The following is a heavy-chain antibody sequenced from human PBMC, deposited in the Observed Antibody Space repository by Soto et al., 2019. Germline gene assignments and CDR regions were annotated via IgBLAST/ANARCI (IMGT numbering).Heavy chain of an antibody. J-gene: IGHJ6*02. V-gene: IGHV1-2*02. CDR3: ARIKWGLDYYSGMDV. D-gene: IGHD1-26*01. Sequence: ASVKVSCKASGYTFSDYFIQWLRQAPGQGLEWVAWTNPKTAATNYAKKFQDRVTVTSDTSFSTAYLELTRLRPDDTALYYCARIKWGLDYYSGMDVWGQGTAVTVSS. CDR2: TNPKTAAT. CDR1: GYTFSDYF.